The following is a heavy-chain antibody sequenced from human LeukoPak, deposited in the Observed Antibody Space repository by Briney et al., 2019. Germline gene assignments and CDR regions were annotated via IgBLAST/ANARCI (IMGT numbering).Heavy chain of an antibody. CDR2: IYHSGST. J-gene: IGHJ3*01. CDR1: GYSISSGYY. Sequence: SETLSLTCAVSGYSISSGYYWGWIRQPPGKGLEWIGSIYHSGSTYYNPSLKSRVTISVDTSKNQFSLKLSSVTAADTAVYYCARDLGRRVGVWGQGTMVTVSS. D-gene: IGHD3-10*01. V-gene: IGHV4-38-2*02. CDR3: ARDLGRRVGV.